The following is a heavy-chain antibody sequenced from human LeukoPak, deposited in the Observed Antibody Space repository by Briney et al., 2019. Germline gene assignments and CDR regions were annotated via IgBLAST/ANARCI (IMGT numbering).Heavy chain of an antibody. J-gene: IGHJ5*02. V-gene: IGHV1-8*01. CDR3: ARQVYDVGFDP. CDR1: GYTFTSHD. Sequence: ASVKVSCKASGYTFTSHDINWVRQAAGQGLEWMGWMNPSSGTRGYAQKFQGRVTITADESTSTAYMELSSLRSEDTAVYYCARQVYDVGFDPWGQGTLVTVSS. CDR2: MNPSSGTR. D-gene: IGHD5/OR15-5a*01.